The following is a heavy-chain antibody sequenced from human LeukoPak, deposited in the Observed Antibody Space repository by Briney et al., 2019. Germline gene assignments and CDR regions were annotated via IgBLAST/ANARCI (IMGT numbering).Heavy chain of an antibody. J-gene: IGHJ3*01. V-gene: IGHV3-30*02. CDR2: IRYDGSNK. Sequence: GGSLRLSCAASGFTFSSYGMHWVRQAPGKWLEWVAFIRYDGSNKYYADSVKGRFTISRDNSKNTLYLKMNSMRAEDTAVYYCAKDTSRFLEWLFDAFAVWGQGTMVTVSS. CDR3: AKDTSRFLEWLFDAFAV. D-gene: IGHD3-3*01. CDR1: GFTFSSYG.